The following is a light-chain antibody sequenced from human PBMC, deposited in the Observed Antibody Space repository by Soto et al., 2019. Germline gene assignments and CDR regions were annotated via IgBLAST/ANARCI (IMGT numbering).Light chain of an antibody. V-gene: IGKV2-28*01. CDR2: LGS. Sequence: DVVMTQSPLSLPVSLGQPASISCRSSQSLLHSNGYNYLDWYLQKPGQSPQLLIYLGSNRASGVPDRFSGSGSGTDFTLKISRVEAEDVGVYYCMQALQTPTFGGGTKVDIK. J-gene: IGKJ4*01. CDR1: QSLLHSNGYNY. CDR3: MQALQTPT.